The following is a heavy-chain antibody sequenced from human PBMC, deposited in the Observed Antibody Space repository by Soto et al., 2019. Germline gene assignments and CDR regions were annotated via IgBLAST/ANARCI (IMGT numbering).Heavy chain of an antibody. V-gene: IGHV3-30*18. Sequence: QVQLVESGGGVVQPGRSLRLSCAASGFTFSSYGMHWVRQAPGKGLEWVAVISYDGSNKYYADSVKGRFTISRDNSKNTLYLQMNSLRAEDTAVYYCAKDFLAARCGVVEDYLGQGTLVTVSS. CDR2: ISYDGSNK. CDR3: AKDFLAARCGVVEDY. CDR1: GFTFSSYG. J-gene: IGHJ4*02. D-gene: IGHD6-6*01.